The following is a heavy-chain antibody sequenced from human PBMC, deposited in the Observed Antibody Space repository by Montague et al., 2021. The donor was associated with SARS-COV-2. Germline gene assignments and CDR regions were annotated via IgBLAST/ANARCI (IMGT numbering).Heavy chain of an antibody. CDR2: IYYSGST. J-gene: IGHJ4*02. Sequence: SETLSLTCTVSGGSVNSGSYHWNWIRQPPGKGLEWIGYIYYSGSTSYNPSLKSRVTISLDTSKNQFSLSLTSVTAADTALYFCARELEIHDFLSGYYIGDWGQGILVTVSS. CDR1: GGSVNSGSYH. CDR3: ARELEIHDFLSGYYIGD. D-gene: IGHD3-3*01. V-gene: IGHV4-61*01.